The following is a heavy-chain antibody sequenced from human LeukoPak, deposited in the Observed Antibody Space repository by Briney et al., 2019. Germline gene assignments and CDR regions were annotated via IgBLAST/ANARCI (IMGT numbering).Heavy chain of an antibody. CDR3: ARDLSGVTGYTYGRVIDY. Sequence: GGSLRLSCAASGFTFSSYWMSWVRQAPGKGLEWVADTKKDGSEKYYVDSVKGRFTISRDNAKTSLYLQMNSLRAEDTAVYYCARDLSGVTGYTYGRVIDYWGQGTLVTVSS. CDR1: GFTFSSYW. J-gene: IGHJ4*02. D-gene: IGHD5-18*01. V-gene: IGHV3-7*01. CDR2: TKKDGSEK.